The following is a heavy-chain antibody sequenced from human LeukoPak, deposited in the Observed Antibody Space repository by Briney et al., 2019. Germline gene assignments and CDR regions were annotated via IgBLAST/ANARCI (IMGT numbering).Heavy chain of an antibody. CDR1: GFTFSSYG. J-gene: IGHJ4*02. CDR3: AREFQQLPYY. V-gene: IGHV3-30*02. Sequence: GGSLRLSCAASGFTFSSYGMHWVRQAPGKGLEWVAFIRYDGSNKYYADSVKGRFTISRDNSKNTLYLQMNSLRAEDTAVYYCAREFQQLPYYWGQGTLVTVSS. D-gene: IGHD6-13*01. CDR2: IRYDGSNK.